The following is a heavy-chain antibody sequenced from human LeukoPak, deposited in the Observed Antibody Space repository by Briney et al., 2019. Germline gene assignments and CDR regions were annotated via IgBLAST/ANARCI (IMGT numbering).Heavy chain of an antibody. D-gene: IGHD3-3*01. V-gene: IGHV3-49*04. CDR2: IRSRAFGGTT. CDR3: TRAVPHSDYDFWGGYY. J-gene: IGHJ4*02. Sequence: PGGSLRLSCTASGFSFGDYAMSWVRQAPGKGLEWVGFIRSRAFGGTTEYAASVKGRFTISRDDSKSIAYLQMNSLKTEDTAVYYCTRAVPHSDYDFWGGYYWGQGTLVTVSS. CDR1: GFSFGDYA.